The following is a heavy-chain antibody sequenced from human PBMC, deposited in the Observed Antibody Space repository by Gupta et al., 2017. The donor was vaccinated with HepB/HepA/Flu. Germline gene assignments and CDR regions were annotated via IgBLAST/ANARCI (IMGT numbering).Heavy chain of an antibody. J-gene: IGHJ6*02. CDR2: INAGNGNT. Sequence: QVQLVQSGAEVKKPGASVKVSCKASGYTFTSYAMHWVRQAPGQRLEWMGWINAGNGNTKYSQKFQGRVTMTRDTSASTAYMELSSLRSEDTAVYYCATDHGQGSYFNGLDYYYYGMDVWGQGTTVTVSS. CDR3: ATDHGQGSYFNGLDYYYYGMDV. D-gene: IGHD1-26*01. CDR1: GYTFTSYA. V-gene: IGHV1-3*01.